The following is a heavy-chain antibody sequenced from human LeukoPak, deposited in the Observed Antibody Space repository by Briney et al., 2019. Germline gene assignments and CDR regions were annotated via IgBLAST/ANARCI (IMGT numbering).Heavy chain of an antibody. J-gene: IGHJ4*02. CDR2: INIDGSST. D-gene: IGHD2-2*02. Sequence: RGSLRLSCVASGFTFSSYWMHWVRQAPGKGLVWVSHINIDGSSTDYADSVKGRFTISRDNAKNTLYLQLNSLRAEDTAVYYCARVRYCSSTSCYIYFEYWGQGTLVTVSS. V-gene: IGHV3-74*01. CDR1: GFTFSSYW. CDR3: ARVRYCSSTSCYIYFEY.